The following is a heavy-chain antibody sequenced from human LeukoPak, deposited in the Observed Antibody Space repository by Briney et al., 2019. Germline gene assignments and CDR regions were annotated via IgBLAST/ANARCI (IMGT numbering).Heavy chain of an antibody. Sequence: PGGSLRLSCAASGFPVSSNYMNWIRQPPGKGLEWIGEINHSGSTNYNPSLKSRVTISVDTSKNQFSLKLSSVTAADTAVYYCARDIAYSSSWYIGGGYYFDYWGQGTLVTVSS. D-gene: IGHD6-13*01. CDR3: ARDIAYSSSWYIGGGYYFDY. CDR1: GFPVSSNY. CDR2: INHSGST. J-gene: IGHJ4*02. V-gene: IGHV4-34*01.